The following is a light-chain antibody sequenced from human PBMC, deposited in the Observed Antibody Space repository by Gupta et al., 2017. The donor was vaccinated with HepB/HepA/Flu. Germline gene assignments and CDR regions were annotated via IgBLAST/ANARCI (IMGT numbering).Light chain of an antibody. Sequence: SYELTQPPSVSVSPGQTASITCAGDKVGDKYACWYQQKPAQSPVLGIYQDSKRPSRFPERVSASDSANTVTMNSGEAEAVDEYYCYSPEWRSSTWVFGGGTKLTVL. J-gene: IGLJ2*01. V-gene: IGLV3-1*01. CDR2: QDS. CDR1: KVGDKY. CDR3: PEWRSSTWV.